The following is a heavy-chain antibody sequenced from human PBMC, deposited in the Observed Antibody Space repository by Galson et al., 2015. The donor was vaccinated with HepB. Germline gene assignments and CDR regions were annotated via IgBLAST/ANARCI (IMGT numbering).Heavy chain of an antibody. CDR3: AQLKHDYGDGGD. CDR2: IYWDDDK. J-gene: IGHJ4*02. Sequence: PALVKPTQTLTLTCTFSGFSLSTSGVGVGWIRQPPGKALEWLALIYWDDDKRYSPSLKSRLTITKDTSKNQVVLTMTNMDPVDTATYYCAQLKHDYGDGGDWGQGTLVAVS. V-gene: IGHV2-5*02. CDR1: GFSLSTSGVG. D-gene: IGHD4-17*01.